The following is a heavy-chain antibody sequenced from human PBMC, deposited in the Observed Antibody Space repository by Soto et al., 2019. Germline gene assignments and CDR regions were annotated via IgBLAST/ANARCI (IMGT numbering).Heavy chain of an antibody. Sequence: SVKVSCKASGFTFTSSAMQWVRQARGQRLEWIGWIVVGSGNTNYAQKFQDRVTITADESTSTAYMELSSLRSEDTAVYYCARGDGYINFDYWGQGTLVTVSS. J-gene: IGHJ4*02. D-gene: IGHD5-12*01. V-gene: IGHV1-58*02. CDR1: GFTFTSSA. CDR3: ARGDGYINFDY. CDR2: IVVGSGNT.